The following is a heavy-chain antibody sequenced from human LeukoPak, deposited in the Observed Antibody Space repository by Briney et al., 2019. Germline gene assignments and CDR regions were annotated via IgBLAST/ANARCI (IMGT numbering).Heavy chain of an antibody. CDR2: INPDSGDA. J-gene: IGHJ4*02. CDR1: GDTFTDYY. V-gene: IGHV1-2*06. Sequence: ASVKVSCKASGDTFTDYYMHRVRQAPGQGLEWMGRINPDSGDADYAHKFQGRVIVTRDTSISTVYMELRRLRSDDTAVYYCTRGHYFDYWGQGTLVTVSS. CDR3: TRGHYFDY.